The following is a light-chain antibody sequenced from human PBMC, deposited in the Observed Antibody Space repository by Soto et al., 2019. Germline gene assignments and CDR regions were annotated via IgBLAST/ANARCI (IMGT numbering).Light chain of an antibody. CDR1: SSDVGGYNY. V-gene: IGLV2-14*01. Sequence: QLVLTEPASVSGSPGQSITISCTGTSSDVGGYNYVSWYQQHPGKAPKLMIYDVSNRPSGVSNRFSGSKSGNTASLTISGLQAEDEADYYCSSHTSSSTLVVFGGGTKLPVL. CDR2: DVS. CDR3: SSHTSSSTLVV. J-gene: IGLJ2*01.